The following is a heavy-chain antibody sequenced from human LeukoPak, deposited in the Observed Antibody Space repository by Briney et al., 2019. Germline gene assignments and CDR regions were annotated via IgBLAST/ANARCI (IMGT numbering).Heavy chain of an antibody. J-gene: IGHJ4*02. CDR2: IIPIFGTA. CDR1: GGTFSSYA. D-gene: IGHD1-7*01. CDR3: ARLLVITGTTGSDY. V-gene: IGHV1-69*06. Sequence: ASVKVSCKASGGTFSSYAISWVRQAPGQGLEWMGRIIPIFGTASYAQKFQGRVTITADKSTSTAYMELSSLRSEDTAVYYCARLLVITGTTGSDYWGQGTLVTVSS.